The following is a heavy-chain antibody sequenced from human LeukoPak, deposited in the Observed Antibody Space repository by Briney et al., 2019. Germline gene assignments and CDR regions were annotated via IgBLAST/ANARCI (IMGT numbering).Heavy chain of an antibody. J-gene: IGHJ6*02. Sequence: VSVKVSCKASGYTFTGYYMHWVRQAPGQGLEWMGWINPNSGGTNYAQKFQGRVTMTRDTSISTAYMELSRLRSDDTAVYYCARDRGGIAGADYYYYGMDVWGQGTTVTVSS. V-gene: IGHV1-2*02. D-gene: IGHD6-13*01. CDR2: INPNSGGT. CDR1: GYTFTGYY. CDR3: ARDRGGIAGADYYYYGMDV.